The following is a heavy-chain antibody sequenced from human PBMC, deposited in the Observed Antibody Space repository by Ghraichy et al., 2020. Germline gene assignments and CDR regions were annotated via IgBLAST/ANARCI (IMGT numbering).Heavy chain of an antibody. J-gene: IGHJ4*02. CDR2: ISAYNGNT. V-gene: IGHV1-18*04. D-gene: IGHD4-17*01. CDR3: ARDRTTTVTSGPGY. CDR1: GYTFTSYG. Sequence: ASVKVSCKASGYTFTSYGISWVRQAPGQGLEWMGWISAYNGNTNYAQKLQGRVTMTTDTSTSTAYMELRSLRSDDTAVYYCARDRTTTVTSGPGYWGQGTLVTVSS.